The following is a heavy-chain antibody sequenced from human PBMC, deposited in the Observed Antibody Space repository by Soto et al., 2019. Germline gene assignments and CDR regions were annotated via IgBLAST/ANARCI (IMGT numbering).Heavy chain of an antibody. Sequence: GGSLRLSCAASGFTFSSYAMSWVRQAPGKGLEWVSAISGSGGSTYYADSVKGRFTISRDNSKNTLYLQMNSLRAEDTAVYYCAKDKYYYDSSGYYMSYYFDYWGQGTLVTSPQ. CDR2: ISGSGGST. CDR1: GFTFSSYA. CDR3: AKDKYYYDSSGYYMSYYFDY. V-gene: IGHV3-23*01. D-gene: IGHD3-22*01. J-gene: IGHJ4*02.